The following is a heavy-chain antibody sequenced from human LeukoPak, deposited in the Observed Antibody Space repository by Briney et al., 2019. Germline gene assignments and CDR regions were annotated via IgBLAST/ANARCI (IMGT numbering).Heavy chain of an antibody. CDR2: ISGSGGYT. Sequence: GGSLRLSCAASGFTFSSYAMSWVRQAPGKGLEWVSAISGSGGYTYYADSVKGRFTISRDNSKNTLYLQMSSLRSEDTAVYYCARSDMNYYGMDVWGQGTTVTVSS. CDR3: ARSDMNYYGMDV. J-gene: IGHJ6*02. D-gene: IGHD2-15*01. V-gene: IGHV3-23*01. CDR1: GFTFSSYA.